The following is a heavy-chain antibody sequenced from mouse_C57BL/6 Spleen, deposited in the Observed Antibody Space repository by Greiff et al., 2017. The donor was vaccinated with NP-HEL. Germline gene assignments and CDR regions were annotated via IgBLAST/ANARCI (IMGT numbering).Heavy chain of an antibody. CDR2: ISSGSSTI. V-gene: IGHV5-17*01. CDR3: ARQDYYGPHWYFDV. D-gene: IGHD1-1*01. Sequence: DVMLVESGGGLVKPGGSLKLSCAASGFTFSDYGMHWVRQAPEKGLEWVAYISSGSSTIYYADTVKGRFTISRDNAKNTLFLQMTSLRSEDTAMYYCARQDYYGPHWYFDVWGTGTTVTVSS. J-gene: IGHJ1*03. CDR1: GFTFSDYG.